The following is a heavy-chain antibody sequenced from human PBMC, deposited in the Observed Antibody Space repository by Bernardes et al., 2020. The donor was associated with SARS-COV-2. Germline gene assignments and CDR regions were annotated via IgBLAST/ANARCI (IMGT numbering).Heavy chain of an antibody. J-gene: IGHJ3*02. D-gene: IGHD6-19*01. V-gene: IGHV3-48*03. CDR1: GFTFSSYE. Sequence: GSLRLSCAASGFTFSSYEMNWVRQAPGKGLEWVSYISSSGSTIYYADSVKGRFTISRDNAKNSLYLQMNSLRAEDTAVYYCARASSGWFFGAFDIWGQGTMVTVSS. CDR2: ISSSGSTI. CDR3: ARASSGWFFGAFDI.